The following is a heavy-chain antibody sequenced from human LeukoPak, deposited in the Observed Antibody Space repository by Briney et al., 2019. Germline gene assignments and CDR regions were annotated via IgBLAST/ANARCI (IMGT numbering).Heavy chain of an antibody. CDR1: GGSISTYY. D-gene: IGHD6-19*01. J-gene: IGHJ4*02. CDR3: AREAVAGQHFDY. CDR2: IYYSGIS. V-gene: IGHV4-59*01. Sequence: NSSETLSLTCTVSGGSISTYYWSWIRQSPGKGLEWIGYIYYSGISNHNPSLNSRVTISVDTSNNQFSLKLRPVTAADTAVYYCAREAVAGQHFDYWGQGALVTVSS.